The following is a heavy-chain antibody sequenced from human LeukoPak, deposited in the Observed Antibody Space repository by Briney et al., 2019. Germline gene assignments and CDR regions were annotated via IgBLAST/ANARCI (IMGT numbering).Heavy chain of an antibody. J-gene: IGHJ4*02. V-gene: IGHV1-2*02. Sequence: ASVKVSCKASGYTFTGYYMHWVRQAPGQGLDWMGWINPNSGDTNYAQKFQGRVTMTRDTSISTAYMELSRLRSDDTAVYYRARTGSLRGNFDYWGQGTLVTVSS. CDR2: INPNSGDT. D-gene: IGHD3-10*01. CDR1: GYTFTGYY. CDR3: ARTGSLRGNFDY.